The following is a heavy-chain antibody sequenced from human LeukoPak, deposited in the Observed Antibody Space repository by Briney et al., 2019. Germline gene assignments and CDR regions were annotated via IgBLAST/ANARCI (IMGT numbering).Heavy chain of an antibody. V-gene: IGHV3-30*02. D-gene: IGHD6-6*01. Sequence: GGSLRLSCAASGFTFSSYGMHWVRQAPGKGLEWVAFIRYDGSNKYYADSVKGRFTISRDNSKNTLYLQMNSLRAEDTAAYYCAKDMMASIAAIGCFDYWGQGTLVTVSS. J-gene: IGHJ4*02. CDR2: IRYDGSNK. CDR3: AKDMMASIAAIGCFDY. CDR1: GFTFSSYG.